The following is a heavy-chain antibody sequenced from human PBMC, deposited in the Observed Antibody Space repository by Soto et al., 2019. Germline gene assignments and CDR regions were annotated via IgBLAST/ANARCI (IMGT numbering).Heavy chain of an antibody. J-gene: IGHJ2*01. CDR2: IYYTGYT. V-gene: IGHV4-39*01. CDR3: ARSAIATHWFFDL. CDR1: GGPISNSSYY. D-gene: IGHD5-18*01. Sequence: ASETLSLTCSVSGGPISNSSYYWGWIRQAPGKGLEWLATIYYTGYTYHNPSLKSHVTISVDTSKDQFSLELTSVTAADTALYYCARSAIATHWFFDLWGRGTLVTVSS.